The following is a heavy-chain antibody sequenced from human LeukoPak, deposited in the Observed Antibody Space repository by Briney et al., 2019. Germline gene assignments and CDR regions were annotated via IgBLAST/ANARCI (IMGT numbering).Heavy chain of an antibody. J-gene: IGHJ3*02. CDR3: ARTYDGVFDI. CDR1: GGSFSGYY. D-gene: IGHD2-8*01. V-gene: IGHV4-34*01. Sequence: SETLSFTCAVYGGSFSGYYWSWIRQPPGKGLEWIGEINHSGSTYYNPSLKSRVTISVDTSKNQFSLKLSSVTAADTAVYYCARTYDGVFDIWGQGTMVTVSS. CDR2: INHSGST.